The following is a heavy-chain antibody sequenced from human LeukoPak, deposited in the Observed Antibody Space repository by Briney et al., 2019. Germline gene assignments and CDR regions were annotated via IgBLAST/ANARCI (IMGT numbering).Heavy chain of an antibody. CDR1: GYLFSHYW. J-gene: IGHJ4*02. CDR3: ARPVYGGDPWFWHY. Sequence: GESLKISCKASGYLFSHYWIAWVRQTPGKGLECMGIIKPDDSDTRYSPSFQGQVTISADKSTDTAFLHLNSLKASDTAIYYCARPVYGGDPWFWHYWGQGTLVTVSS. D-gene: IGHD4-23*01. V-gene: IGHV5-51*01. CDR2: IKPDDSDT.